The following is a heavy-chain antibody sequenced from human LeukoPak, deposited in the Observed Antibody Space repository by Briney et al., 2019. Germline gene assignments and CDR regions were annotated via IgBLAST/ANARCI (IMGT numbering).Heavy chain of an antibody. CDR2: IYYSGST. CDR3: ARGDYYDFWSGYFLFDY. D-gene: IGHD3-3*01. J-gene: IGHJ4*02. V-gene: IGHV4-61*01. Sequence: SETLSLTCTVSGGSVSSGSYYWSWIRQPPGKGLEWIGYIYYSGSTNYNPSLKSRVTISVDTSKNQFSLKLSSVTAADTAVYYCARGDYYDFWSGYFLFDYWGQGTLVTVSS. CDR1: GGSVSSGSYY.